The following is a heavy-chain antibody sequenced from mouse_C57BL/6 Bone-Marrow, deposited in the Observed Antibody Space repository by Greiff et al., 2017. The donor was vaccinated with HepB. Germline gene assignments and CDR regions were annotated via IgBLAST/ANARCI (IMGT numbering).Heavy chain of an antibody. CDR3: ARDCRGVSYAMDY. J-gene: IGHJ4*01. V-gene: IGHV5-16*01. Sequence: EVKLMESEGGLVQPGRSMKLSCTASGFTFSDYYMAWVRQVPEKGLEWVANINYDGSSTYYLDSLKSRFIISRDNAKNILYLQMSSLKSEDTATYYCARDCRGVSYAMDYWGQGTSVTVSS. CDR2: INYDGSST. CDR1: GFTFSDYY.